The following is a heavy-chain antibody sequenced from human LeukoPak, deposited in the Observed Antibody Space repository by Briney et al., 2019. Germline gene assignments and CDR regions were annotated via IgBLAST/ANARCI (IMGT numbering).Heavy chain of an antibody. V-gene: IGHV3-7*03. Sequence: GGSLRLSCVGSGFTFTSYWMTWVRQAPGKGLEWVANMNPDGSEKHYVDSVKGRLTISRDNAKNSLYLQMNNLRAEDTAVYYCARDSGWFRFDYWGQGTLVTVSS. J-gene: IGHJ4*02. D-gene: IGHD6-13*01. CDR1: GFTFTSYW. CDR3: ARDSGWFRFDY. CDR2: MNPDGSEK.